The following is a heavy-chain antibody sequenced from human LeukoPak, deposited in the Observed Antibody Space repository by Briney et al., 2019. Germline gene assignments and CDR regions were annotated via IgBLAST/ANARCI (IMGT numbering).Heavy chain of an antibody. J-gene: IGHJ6*02. V-gene: IGHV4-59*08. CDR1: GFTFRKYA. Sequence: GSLRLSCAASGFTFRKYAMTWIRQPPGKGLEWIGYMYYSGSTNYNPSLKSRVTISIDTPKNQFSLKLSSVTAADTAVYYCARHKEQLYYYYGMDVWGQGTTVTVSS. CDR3: ARHKEQLYYYYGMDV. CDR2: MYYSGST. D-gene: IGHD6-19*01.